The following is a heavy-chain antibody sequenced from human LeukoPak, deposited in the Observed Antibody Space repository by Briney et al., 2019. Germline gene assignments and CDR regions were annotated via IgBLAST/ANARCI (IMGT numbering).Heavy chain of an antibody. CDR1: GFIFRNYW. V-gene: IGHV3-7*03. CDR3: ARDTYGGFDY. CDR2: INQDGSEK. D-gene: IGHD4-23*01. Sequence: GGSLRLSCAASGFIFRNYWMGWVRQAPGKGLEWVASINQDGSEKYYMDSMEGRFAISRDNAKTSLYLQINTLRAEDTAIFYCARDTYGGFDYWGQGILVTVLS. J-gene: IGHJ4*02.